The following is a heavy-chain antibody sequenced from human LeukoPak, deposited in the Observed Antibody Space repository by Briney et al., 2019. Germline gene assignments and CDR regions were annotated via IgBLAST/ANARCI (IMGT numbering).Heavy chain of an antibody. CDR2: IYTSGST. J-gene: IGHJ4*02. D-gene: IGHD3-3*01. V-gene: IGHV4-4*07. CDR1: GGSISSYY. CDR3: AREIKHYDFWSGYSSFDY. Sequence: EALSLTCTVSGGSISSYYWSWIRQPAGKGLEWIGRIYTSGSTNYNPSLKSRVTMSVDTSKNQFSLKLSSVTAADTAVYYCAREIKHYDFWSGYSSFDYWGQGTLVTVSS.